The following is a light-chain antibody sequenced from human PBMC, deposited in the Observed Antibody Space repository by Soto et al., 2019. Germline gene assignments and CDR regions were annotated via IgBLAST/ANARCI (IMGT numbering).Light chain of an antibody. V-gene: IGLV2-14*01. J-gene: IGLJ1*01. CDR2: EVS. CDR1: GSDVGGYNY. Sequence: QSALTQPASVSGSPGQPITISCTGTGSDVGGYNYVSWYQQHPGKAPKLMIYEVSNRPSGVSNRFSGSKSGNTASLTISGLQAEDEADYYCSSYTSSSTLYVFGTGTKVTVL. CDR3: SSYTSSSTLYV.